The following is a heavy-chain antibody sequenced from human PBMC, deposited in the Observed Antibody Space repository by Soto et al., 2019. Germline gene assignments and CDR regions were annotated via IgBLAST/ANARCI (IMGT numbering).Heavy chain of an antibody. CDR1: GFTFSSYG. CDR3: AKAASGYDSGSGDY. Sequence: QVQLVESGGGVVQPGRSLRLSCAASGFTFSSYGMHWVRQAPGKGLEWVAVISYDGSNKYYADSVKGRFTISRDNSKNTLYLEMNSLRAEDRAVYYCAKAASGYDSGSGDYWGQGTLVTVSS. D-gene: IGHD5-12*01. CDR2: ISYDGSNK. J-gene: IGHJ4*02. V-gene: IGHV3-30*18.